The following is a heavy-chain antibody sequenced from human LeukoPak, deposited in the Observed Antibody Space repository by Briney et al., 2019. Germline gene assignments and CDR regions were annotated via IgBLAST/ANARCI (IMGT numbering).Heavy chain of an antibody. D-gene: IGHD3-10*01. Sequence: GGSLRLSCAASGFTFNNYAMSWVRQAPGKGLEWVSAISGSDAGTYYADSVKGRFTISRDNSKNTLYLQMNSLRAEDAAVYYCAKDPYGSVGAYMDVWGKGTTVTISS. CDR2: ISGSDAGT. CDR1: GFTFNNYA. CDR3: AKDPYGSVGAYMDV. J-gene: IGHJ6*03. V-gene: IGHV3-23*01.